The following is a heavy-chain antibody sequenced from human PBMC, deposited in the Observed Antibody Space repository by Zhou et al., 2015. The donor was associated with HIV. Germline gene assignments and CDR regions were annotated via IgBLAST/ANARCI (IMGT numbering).Heavy chain of an antibody. D-gene: IGHD5-12*01. CDR1: GLTVSGNY. Sequence: VQLVESGGGLMQPGGSLRLSCAVSGLTVSGNYMSWVRQAPGKGLEWVSVIYSGGNTHYAASVKGRFTISRDNSKNTLYLQMNSLRVEDTAVYYCAHFEYSGSYFDFWGQGTLVTVSS. J-gene: IGHJ4*02. CDR3: AHFEYSGSYFDF. V-gene: IGHV3-53*01. CDR2: IYSGGNT.